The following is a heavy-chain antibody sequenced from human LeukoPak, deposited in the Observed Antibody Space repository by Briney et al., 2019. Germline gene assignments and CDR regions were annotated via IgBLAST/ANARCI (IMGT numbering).Heavy chain of an antibody. V-gene: IGHV3-74*01. Sequence: PGGSLRLSCAASGFTFSTYWMHWVRQAPGKGLVWVSRINSDGSITTYADSVKGRFTISRDNAKNTLYLQMSSLRVEDTAVYYCARDRDYGGNFFGYWGQGTLVTVSS. CDR2: INSDGSIT. D-gene: IGHD4-23*01. J-gene: IGHJ4*02. CDR3: ARDRDYGGNFFGY. CDR1: GFTFSTYW.